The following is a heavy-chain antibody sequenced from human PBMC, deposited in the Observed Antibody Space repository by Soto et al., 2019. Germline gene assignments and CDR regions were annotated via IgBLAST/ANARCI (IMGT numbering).Heavy chain of an antibody. V-gene: IGHV4-59*08. CDR3: ARGSGWLDY. D-gene: IGHD6-19*01. J-gene: IGHJ4*02. CDR2: VFHTGNT. CDR1: GGSITSNF. Sequence: QVQVQESGPGLVKPSETLSLTCTVSGGSITSNFWSWIRQPPGKGLEWIGYVFHTGNTNYNPSLKSRVTLSVDTSKNRLSPKLDSVTAADTAVYYCARGSGWLDYWGQGTLVTVSS.